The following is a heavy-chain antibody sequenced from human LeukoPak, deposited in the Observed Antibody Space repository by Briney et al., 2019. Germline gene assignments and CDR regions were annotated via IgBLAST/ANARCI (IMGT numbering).Heavy chain of an antibody. Sequence: GGSLRLSCAASGFAFSDHWMSWVRQAPGKGLEWVSVYGGGDAYYADSVKGRFTIARDNSKKTVSLQMNNLRVDDTAVCYCARVQFQWFDPWGPGTLVTVSS. V-gene: IGHV3-66*01. D-gene: IGHD6-19*01. CDR2: YGGGDA. CDR3: ARVQFQWFDP. J-gene: IGHJ5*02. CDR1: GFAFSDHW.